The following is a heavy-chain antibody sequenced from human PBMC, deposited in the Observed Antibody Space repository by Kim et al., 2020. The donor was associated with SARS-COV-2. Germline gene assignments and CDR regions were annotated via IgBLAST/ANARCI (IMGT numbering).Heavy chain of an antibody. J-gene: IGHJ6*02. CDR2: INPSGGST. CDR3: ARDRSCSWTGYYYYYYGMDV. Sequence: ASVKVSCKASGYTITSYYMHWVRQAPGQGLEWMGIINPSGGSTSYAQKFQGRVTMTRDTSTSTVYMELSSLRSEDTAVYYCARDRSCSWTGYYYYYYGMDVWGQGTTVTVSS. CDR1: GYTITSYY. V-gene: IGHV1-46*01. D-gene: IGHD6-13*01.